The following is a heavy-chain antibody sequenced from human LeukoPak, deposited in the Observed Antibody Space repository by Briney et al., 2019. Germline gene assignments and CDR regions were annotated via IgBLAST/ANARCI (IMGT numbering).Heavy chain of an antibody. CDR2: IKQDGSEK. CDR1: GFTFSSYW. J-gene: IGHJ4*02. CDR3: ARVPDFWSGLYFDY. D-gene: IGHD3-3*01. V-gene: IGHV3-7*04. Sequence: GGSLRLSCAASGFTFSSYWMSWVRQAPGKGLEWVAHIKQDGSEKYYVDSVKGRFTISRDNAKNSLYLQMNSLRAEDTAVYYCARVPDFWSGLYFDYWGQGTLVTVSS.